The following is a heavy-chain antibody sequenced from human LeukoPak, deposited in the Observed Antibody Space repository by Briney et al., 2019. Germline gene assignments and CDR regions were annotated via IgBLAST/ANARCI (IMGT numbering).Heavy chain of an antibody. CDR3: ARGRGRRGTYYYGSGSHYYYYYGMDV. D-gene: IGHD3-10*01. CDR1: GGSFSGYY. V-gene: IGHV4-34*01. CDR2: INHSGST. Sequence: SSETLSLTCTVYGGSFSGYYWSWIRQPPGKGLEWIGEINHSGSTNYNPSLKSRVTISVDTSKNQFSLKLSSVTAADTAVYYCARGRGRRGTYYYGSGSHYYYYYGMDVWGQGTTVTVSS. J-gene: IGHJ6*02.